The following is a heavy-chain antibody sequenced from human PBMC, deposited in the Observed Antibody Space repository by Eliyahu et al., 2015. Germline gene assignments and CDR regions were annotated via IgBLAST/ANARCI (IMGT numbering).Heavy chain of an antibody. CDR1: QFTFSNYA. J-gene: IGHJ4*02. CDR2: VSFSGGST. CDR3: AKDRFRAIVGTTTLDY. D-gene: IGHD1-26*01. V-gene: IGHV3-23*01. Sequence: EVQLLESGGGLVQPGGSLRLSCAASQFTFSNYAMXWVRQAPGKGLEWVSAVSFSGGSTSYADSVKGRFTISRDNSKNTLYLQMNSLRVEDTAVYYCAKDRFRAIVGTTTLDYWGQGTLVTVSS.